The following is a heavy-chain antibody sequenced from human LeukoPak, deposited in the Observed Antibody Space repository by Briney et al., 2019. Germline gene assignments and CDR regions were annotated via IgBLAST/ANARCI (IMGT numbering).Heavy chain of an antibody. Sequence: PGGSLRLSCAASGFTFSSYSMNWVRQAPGKGLEWVSSISSSSSYIYYADSVKGRFTISRDNAKNSLYLQMNSLRAEDTAVYYCARDSLRYSDWTEGVAFDIWGQGTMVTVSS. J-gene: IGHJ3*02. CDR3: ARDSLRYSDWTEGVAFDI. CDR2: ISSSSSYI. CDR1: GFTFSSYS. V-gene: IGHV3-21*01. D-gene: IGHD3-9*01.